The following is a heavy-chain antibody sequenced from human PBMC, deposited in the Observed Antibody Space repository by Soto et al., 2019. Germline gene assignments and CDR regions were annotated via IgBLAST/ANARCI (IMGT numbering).Heavy chain of an antibody. V-gene: IGHV4-4*02. CDR1: SGSISSSNW. D-gene: IGHD3-3*01. CDR3: ARSYYDFWSGYYSPNWFDP. J-gene: IGHJ5*02. Sequence: SETLSLTCAVSSGSISSSNWWSWVRQPPGKGLEWIGEIYHSGSTNYNPSLKSRVTISVDKSKNQFSLKLSSVTAADTGGYYCARSYYDFWSGYYSPNWFDPWGQGTLVTVSS. CDR2: IYHSGST.